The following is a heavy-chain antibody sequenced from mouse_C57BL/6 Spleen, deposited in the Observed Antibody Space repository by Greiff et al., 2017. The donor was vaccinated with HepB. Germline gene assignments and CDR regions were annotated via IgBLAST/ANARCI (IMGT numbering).Heavy chain of an antibody. CDR1: GYTFTSYW. CDR2: IHPNSGST. J-gene: IGHJ2*01. V-gene: IGHV1-64*01. Sequence: QVQLQQPGAELVKPGASVKLSCKASGYTFTSYWMHWVKQRPGQGLEWIGMIHPNSGSTNYNEKFKSKATLTVDKSSSTAYMQLSSLTSEDSAVYYCQIPLIYYYGSGDYWGQGTTLTVSS. CDR3: QIPLIYYYGSGDY. D-gene: IGHD1-1*01.